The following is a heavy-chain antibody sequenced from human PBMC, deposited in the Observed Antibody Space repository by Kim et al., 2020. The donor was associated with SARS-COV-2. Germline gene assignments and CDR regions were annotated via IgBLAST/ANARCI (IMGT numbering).Heavy chain of an antibody. J-gene: IGHJ4*02. Sequence: ADSVKGRFTISRDNSKNTLYLQMNSLRAEDTAVYYCARAEYSQARSFDYWGQGTLVTVSS. V-gene: IGHV3-33*01. CDR3: ARAEYSQARSFDY. D-gene: IGHD6-6*01.